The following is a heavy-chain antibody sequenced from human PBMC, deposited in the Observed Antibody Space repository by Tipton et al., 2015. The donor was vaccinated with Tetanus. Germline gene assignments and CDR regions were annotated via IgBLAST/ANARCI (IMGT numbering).Heavy chain of an antibody. Sequence: QLVQSGPEVKKPESSVKVSCTASGDTFSKYAISWVRQAPGQGLEWMGGIIPMLGTADYAQKFQGRVTITADKATSTAYMGLSSLRSDDTAVYFCARHIMITFGGVIAQPTFDSWGEGTLVTVSS. CDR1: GDTFSKYA. D-gene: IGHD3-16*02. CDR3: ARHIMITFGGVIAQPTFDS. CDR2: IIPMLGTA. V-gene: IGHV1-69*06. J-gene: IGHJ4*02.